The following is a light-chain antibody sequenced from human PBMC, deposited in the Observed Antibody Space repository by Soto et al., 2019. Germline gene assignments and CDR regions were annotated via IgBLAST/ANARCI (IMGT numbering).Light chain of an antibody. Sequence: QSALTQPASVSGSPGQSITISCTGTSSDVGGYNYVSWYQQHPGKAPKLMIYDVSNRPSGVSNRFSGSKSGNTASLTISGLQAEDDADYDCSSYTSSSVVFGGGTKLTVL. CDR3: SSYTSSSVV. V-gene: IGLV2-14*01. J-gene: IGLJ2*01. CDR1: SSDVGGYNY. CDR2: DVS.